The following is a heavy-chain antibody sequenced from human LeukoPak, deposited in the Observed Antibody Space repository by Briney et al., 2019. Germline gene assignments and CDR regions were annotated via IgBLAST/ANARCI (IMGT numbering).Heavy chain of an antibody. CDR2: MKKDGSET. CDR3: GRHRSGSGTYFIDY. V-gene: IGHV3-7*01. CDR1: GFTFRDYS. J-gene: IGHJ4*02. Sequence: GGSQRLSCVVSGFTFRDYSMIWVRQAPGKGLQWVANMKKDGSETKYGDFVKGRFTISRDNAKNSLYLQMNSLRVEDTAVYYCGRHRSGSGTYFIDYWGQGTLVSVSS. D-gene: IGHD3-10*01.